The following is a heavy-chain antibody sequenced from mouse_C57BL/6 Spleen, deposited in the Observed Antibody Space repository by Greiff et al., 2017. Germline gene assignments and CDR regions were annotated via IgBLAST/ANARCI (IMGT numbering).Heavy chain of an antibody. CDR1: GYSFTDYN. Sequence: VHVKQSGPELVKPGASVKISCKASGYSFTDYNMNWVKQSNGKSLEWIGVINPNYGTTSYNQKFKGKATLTVDQSSSTAYMQLNSLTSEDSAVYYCARPLYGSSEGFAYWGQGTLVTVSA. V-gene: IGHV1-39*01. CDR2: INPNYGTT. D-gene: IGHD1-1*01. CDR3: ARPLYGSSEGFAY. J-gene: IGHJ3*01.